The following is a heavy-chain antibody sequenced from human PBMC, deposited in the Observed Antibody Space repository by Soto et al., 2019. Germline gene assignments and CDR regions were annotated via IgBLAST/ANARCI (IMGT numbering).Heavy chain of an antibody. CDR2: VSPENGNT. CDR3: ARDSNMALFDY. V-gene: IGHV1-18*01. J-gene: IGHJ4*02. CDR1: GYTFTEYD. D-gene: IGHD3-10*01. Sequence: ASVKVSCKTSGYTFTEYDLNWVRQAPGQGLECMGWVSPENGNTDYAQQFQGRVSMTTDTSTSTAYMELRSLRYDDTAVCYCARDSNMALFDYWGQGTLVTVSS.